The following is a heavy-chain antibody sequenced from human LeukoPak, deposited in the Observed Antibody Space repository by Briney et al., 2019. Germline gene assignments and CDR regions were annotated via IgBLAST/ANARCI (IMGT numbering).Heavy chain of an antibody. Sequence: ASVKVSCKASGYTFTGYYMHWVRQAPGQGLEWMGWINPNSGGTNYAQKFQGRVTMTRDTSISTAYMELSRLRSDDTAVYYCARSAGGSRITIFGVVIGGYFDYWGQGTLVTVSS. CDR1: GYTFTGYY. CDR2: INPNSGGT. D-gene: IGHD3-3*01. V-gene: IGHV1-2*02. CDR3: ARSAGGSRITIFGVVIGGYFDY. J-gene: IGHJ4*02.